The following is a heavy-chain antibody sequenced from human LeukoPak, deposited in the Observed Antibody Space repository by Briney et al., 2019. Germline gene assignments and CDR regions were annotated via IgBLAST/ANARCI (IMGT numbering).Heavy chain of an antibody. Sequence: PSETLSLTCTVSGGSISSYYWSWLRQPPGKGLEWIGDIYYSGSTNYNPSLKSRVTISVDTSKNQFSLKLSSVTAADTAVYYCARYYYDSSGYYYGMAVWGQGTTVTVSS. CDR1: GGSISSYY. CDR3: ARYYYDSSGYYYGMAV. J-gene: IGHJ6*02. V-gene: IGHV4-59*01. D-gene: IGHD3-22*01. CDR2: IYYSGST.